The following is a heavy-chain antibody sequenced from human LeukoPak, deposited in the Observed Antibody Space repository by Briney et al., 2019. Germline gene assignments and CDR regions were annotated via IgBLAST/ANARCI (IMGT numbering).Heavy chain of an antibody. V-gene: IGHV4-4*02. CDR1: GGSISSNNW. D-gene: IGHD3-9*01. Sequence: PSETLSLTCAVSGGSISSNNWWTWVRQPPGKGLQWIGEIYHSGSTNYSPSLKSRVTISVDTSKNQFSLKLSSVTAADTAVYYCARDFDYDILTGAYYYYGMDVWGQGTTVTVSS. J-gene: IGHJ6*02. CDR3: ARDFDYDILTGAYYYYGMDV. CDR2: IYHSGST.